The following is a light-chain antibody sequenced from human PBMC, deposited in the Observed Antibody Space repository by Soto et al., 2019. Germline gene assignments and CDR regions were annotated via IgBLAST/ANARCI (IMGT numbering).Light chain of an antibody. Sequence: EIVMTQSPATLSVSPWERATLSCRPSQSVSRNLAGYQQKPGQAPRLLLYGASTRATGIPARFSGSGSGTEFTLTLSSLQSEDFAVYYCQQYNTWPPITFGQGTRLEIK. CDR2: GAS. CDR1: QSVSRN. V-gene: IGKV3-15*01. J-gene: IGKJ5*01. CDR3: QQYNTWPPIT.